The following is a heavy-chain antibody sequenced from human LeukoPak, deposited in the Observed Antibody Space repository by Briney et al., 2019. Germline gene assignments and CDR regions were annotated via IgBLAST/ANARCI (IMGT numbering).Heavy chain of an antibody. D-gene: IGHD5-12*01. J-gene: IGHJ4*02. CDR2: IMSNSGGT. CDR1: GYSISDSH. CDR3: ARDPLDGYYYFDY. Sequence: ASVKVSCKAAGYSISDSHMHWVRQAPGQGLEWMGWIMSNSGGTHYAQKFQGRVTMTRDTSISTAYFELTSLRSDDTAIYYCARDPLDGYYYFDYWGQGTLVTVSS. V-gene: IGHV1-2*02.